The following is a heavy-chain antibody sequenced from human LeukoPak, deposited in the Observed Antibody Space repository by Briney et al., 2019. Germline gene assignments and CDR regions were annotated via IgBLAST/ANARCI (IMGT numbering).Heavy chain of an antibody. CDR2: IYSSGST. CDR1: GGSISNYF. J-gene: IGHJ4*02. V-gene: IGHV4-59*08. D-gene: IGHD7-27*01. CDR3: ARRPTGDPKFDY. Sequence: SETLSLTCSVSGGSISNYFWTWIRQPPGKGLEWIGYIYSSGSTYYNPSLKSRVTISVDTSKNRFSLKLSTVTAADTAVYYCARRPTGDPKFDYWGQGTMVTVSS.